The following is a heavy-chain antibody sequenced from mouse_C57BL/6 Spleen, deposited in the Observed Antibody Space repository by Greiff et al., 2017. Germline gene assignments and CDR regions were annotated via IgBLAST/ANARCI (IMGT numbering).Heavy chain of an antibody. Sequence: VQLQQPGAELVKPGASVKLSCKASGYTFTSYWMHWVKQRPGRGLEWIGRIDPNSGGTKYNEKFKSKATLTVDKPSSTAYMQLSSLRSEDSAVYYCAKERGRYYGSSHWYFDVWGTGTTVTVSS. CDR3: AKERGRYYGSSHWYFDV. CDR1: GYTFTSYW. J-gene: IGHJ1*03. CDR2: IDPNSGGT. D-gene: IGHD1-1*01. V-gene: IGHV1-72*01.